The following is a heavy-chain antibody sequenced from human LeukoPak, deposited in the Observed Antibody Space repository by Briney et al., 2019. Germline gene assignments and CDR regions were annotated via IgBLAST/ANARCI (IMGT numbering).Heavy chain of an antibody. CDR1: GGSISSYY. Sequence: KPSETLSLTRTVSGGSISSYYWSWIRQPPGKGREWIGYIFYSGSTNYNPSLKSRVTISVDTSKNQFSLELTSVTAADTAVYYCARGGKMTTVPLWGQGTLVTVSS. D-gene: IGHD4-17*01. CDR3: ARGGKMTTVPL. J-gene: IGHJ4*02. V-gene: IGHV4-59*08. CDR2: IFYSGST.